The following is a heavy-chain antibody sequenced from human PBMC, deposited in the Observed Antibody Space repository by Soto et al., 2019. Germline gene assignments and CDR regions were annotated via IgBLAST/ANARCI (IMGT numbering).Heavy chain of an antibody. CDR2: ISSSSSHI. CDR1: GFTFSSYS. D-gene: IGHD5-12*01. J-gene: IGHJ3*02. Sequence: KPGGSLRLSCAASGFTFSSYSMNWVRQAPGKGLEWVSSISSSSSHIYYADSVKGRFTISRDNAKNSLYLQMNSLRAEDTAVYYCARDQPLEMATISAFDIWGQGTMVTVSS. V-gene: IGHV3-21*01. CDR3: ARDQPLEMATISAFDI.